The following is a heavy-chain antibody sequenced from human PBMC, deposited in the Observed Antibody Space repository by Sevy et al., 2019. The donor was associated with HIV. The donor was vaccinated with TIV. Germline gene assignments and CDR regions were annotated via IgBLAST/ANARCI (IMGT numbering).Heavy chain of an antibody. CDR3: ARGKSGYGYGLDY. CDR2: IYSDGST. D-gene: IGHD5-18*01. J-gene: IGHJ4*02. CDR1: GFPVSSNY. V-gene: IGHV3-66*01. Sequence: GGSLRLSCAASGFPVSSNYMSWVRQAPGKGLEWVSVIYSDGSTYHADSVKGRFTISRDNSKKTLYLQMNSLRVEDTAVYYCARGKSGYGYGLDYWRQGTLVTVSS.